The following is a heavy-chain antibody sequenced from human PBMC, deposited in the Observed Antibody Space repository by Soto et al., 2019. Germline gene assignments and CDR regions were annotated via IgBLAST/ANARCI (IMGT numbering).Heavy chain of an antibody. CDR1: GFIFSDYY. Sequence: QVQLVESGGGLVKPGGSLRLSCAASGFIFSDYYMTWIRQSPGKGLEWISYISNSGITNYADSVKGRFTISSDNATNSLYLQMDSLRAEDTAVYYCAIEYYYKMDVWGQGTTVTVSS. J-gene: IGHJ6*02. CDR2: ISNSGIT. V-gene: IGHV3-11*05. CDR3: AIEYYYKMDV.